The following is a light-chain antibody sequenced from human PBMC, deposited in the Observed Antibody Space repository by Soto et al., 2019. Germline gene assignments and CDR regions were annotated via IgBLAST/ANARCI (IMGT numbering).Light chain of an antibody. CDR2: KAS. V-gene: IGKV1-5*03. J-gene: IGKJ1*01. Sequence: DIQMTQSPSTLSASVGDRVTITCRASQSISSWLAWYQQKPGKAPKLLIYKASSLESGVPSRFSGSGSGTEFTLTISSLQSEDFAVYYCQQYNNWPPGTFGQGTKVDI. CDR3: QQYNNWPPGT. CDR1: QSISSW.